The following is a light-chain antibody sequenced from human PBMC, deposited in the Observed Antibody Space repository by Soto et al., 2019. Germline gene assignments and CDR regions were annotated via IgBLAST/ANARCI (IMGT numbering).Light chain of an antibody. Sequence: QSVLTQPASVSGSPGQSITISCTGTSSDVGGYNYVSWYQQHPGKAPKLMIYEVSSRPSGVSNRFSGSKSGNTASLTISGLHAEDEADYYCSSYTSSRTHVFGTGTKLTVL. CDR2: EVS. CDR3: SSYTSSRTHV. V-gene: IGLV2-14*01. J-gene: IGLJ1*01. CDR1: SSDVGGYNY.